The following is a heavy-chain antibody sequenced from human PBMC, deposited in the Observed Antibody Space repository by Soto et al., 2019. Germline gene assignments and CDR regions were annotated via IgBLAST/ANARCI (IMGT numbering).Heavy chain of an antibody. CDR2: INHSGST. D-gene: IGHD2-15*01. CDR3: ATLPTKRYCSGGSCYWDDY. CDR1: GGSFSGYY. Sequence: SETLSLTCAVYGGSFSGYYWSWIRQPPGKGLEWIGEINHSGSTNYNPSLKSRVTISVDTSKNQFSLKLSSVTAADTAVYYCATLPTKRYCSGGSCYWDDYWGQGTLVTVSS. V-gene: IGHV4-34*01. J-gene: IGHJ4*02.